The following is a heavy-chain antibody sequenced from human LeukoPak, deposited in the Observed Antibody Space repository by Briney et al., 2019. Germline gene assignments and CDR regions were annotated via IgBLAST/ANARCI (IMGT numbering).Heavy chain of an antibody. V-gene: IGHV1-2*02. CDR1: GGTFSSYP. D-gene: IGHD5-12*01. CDR3: ARDLGGYDLNNWFDP. Sequence: ASVKVSCKASGGTFSSYPISWVRQAPGQGLEWMGWINPNSGGTNYAQKFQGRVTMTRDTSISTAYMELSRLRSDDTAVYYCARDLGGYDLNNWFDPWGQGTLVTVSS. CDR2: INPNSGGT. J-gene: IGHJ5*02.